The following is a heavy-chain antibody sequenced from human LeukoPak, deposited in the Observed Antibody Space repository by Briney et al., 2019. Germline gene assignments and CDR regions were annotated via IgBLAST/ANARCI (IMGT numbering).Heavy chain of an antibody. V-gene: IGHV4-59*08. D-gene: IGHD6-13*01. CDR3: ARHYIAAGGGDAFDI. CDR1: GGSTRSYY. J-gene: IGHJ3*02. CDR2: IYYSGST. Sequence: SSETLSLTCTVSGGSTRSYYWSWIRQPAGKGLEWTGYIYYSGSTYYNPSLKSRVTISVDTSKNQFSLKLTSVTAADTAMYYCARHYIAAGGGDAFDIWGQGTMVTVSS.